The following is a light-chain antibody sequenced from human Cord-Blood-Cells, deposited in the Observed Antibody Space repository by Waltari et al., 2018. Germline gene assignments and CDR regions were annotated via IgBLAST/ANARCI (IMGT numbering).Light chain of an antibody. CDR1: QSVCSN. Sequence: DIVMTQSPATLSVSPGERATLSCRASQSVCSNLACYQQKPGQAPRLLMYGASTRATGIPARFSGSGSWTEFTLTISSLQSEDFAVYYCQQYNNWPPWTFGQGTKVEIK. J-gene: IGKJ1*01. CDR2: GAS. V-gene: IGKV3-15*01. CDR3: QQYNNWPPWT.